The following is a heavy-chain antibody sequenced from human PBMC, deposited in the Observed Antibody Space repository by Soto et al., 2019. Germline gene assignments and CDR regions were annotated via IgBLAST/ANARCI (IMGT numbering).Heavy chain of an antibody. D-gene: IGHD4-17*01. CDR3: ARDTAGSAGDYDPNLYYYYYGMDV. CDR1: GFTFSSYS. V-gene: IGHV3-48*02. Sequence: GGSLRLSCAASGFTFSSYSMNWVRQAPGKGLEWVSYISSSSSTIYYADSVKGRFTISRDNAKNSLYLQMNSLRDEDTAVYYCARDTAGSAGDYDPNLYYYYYGMDVWGQGTTVTVSS. CDR2: ISSSSSTI. J-gene: IGHJ6*02.